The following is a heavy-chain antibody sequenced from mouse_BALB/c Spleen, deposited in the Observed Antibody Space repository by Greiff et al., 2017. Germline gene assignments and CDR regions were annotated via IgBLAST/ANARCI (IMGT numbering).Heavy chain of an antibody. CDR2: ISSGGSYT. J-gene: IGHJ4*01. CDR1: GFTFSSYA. D-gene: IGHD2-10*02. CDR3: ARRTYGNYEDYAMDY. Sequence: EVQVVESGGGLVKPGGSLKLSCAASGFTFSSYAMSWVRQSPEKRLEWVAEISSGGSYTYYPDTVTGRFTISRDNAKNTLYLEMSSLRSEDTAMYYCARRTYGNYEDYAMDYWGQGTSVTVSS. V-gene: IGHV5-9-4*01.